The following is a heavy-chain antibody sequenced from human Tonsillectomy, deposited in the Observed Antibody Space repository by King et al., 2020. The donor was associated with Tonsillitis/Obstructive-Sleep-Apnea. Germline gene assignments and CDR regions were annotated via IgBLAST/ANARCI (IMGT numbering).Heavy chain of an antibody. J-gene: IGHJ5*02. D-gene: IGHD2-8*01. CDR1: GFSLSTSGVG. V-gene: IGHV2-5*02. Sequence: ITLKESGPTLVKPTQTLTLTCTFSGFSLSTSGVGVGWIRQPPGKALEWLALIYWDDDKRYSPSLKSRLTITKDTSKNQVVLTMTNMEPVDTATYYCAHRAHDTVLMGGWFDPWGQGTLVTVSS. CDR3: AHRAHDTVLMGGWFDP. CDR2: IYWDDDK.